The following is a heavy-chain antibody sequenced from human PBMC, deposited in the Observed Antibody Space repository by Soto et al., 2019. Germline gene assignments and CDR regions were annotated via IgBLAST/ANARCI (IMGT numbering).Heavy chain of an antibody. Sequence: SETLSLTCAVYGGSFSGYYWSWIRQPPGKGLEWIGEINHSGSTNYNPSLKSRVTISVDTSKNQFSLKLSSGTAADTAVYYCARGEGTGTTTEYFQHWGQGTLVTVSS. V-gene: IGHV4-34*01. CDR2: INHSGST. CDR1: GGSFSGYY. CDR3: ARGEGTGTTTEYFQH. J-gene: IGHJ1*01. D-gene: IGHD1-7*01.